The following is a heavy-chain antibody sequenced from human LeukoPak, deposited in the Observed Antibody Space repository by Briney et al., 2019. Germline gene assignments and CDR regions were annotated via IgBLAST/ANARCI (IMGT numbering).Heavy chain of an antibody. Sequence: SETLSLTCTVSGGSISSVSYDWSWLRQPAGKGLEWIRGIYTSGSTNYNPSLKSRVTISVDTSKNQFSLKLSSVTAADTAVYYCARADRITGTDFDYWGQGTLVTVSS. D-gene: IGHD1-20*01. J-gene: IGHJ4*02. CDR3: ARADRITGTDFDY. V-gene: IGHV4-61*02. CDR2: IYTSGST. CDR1: GGSISSVSYD.